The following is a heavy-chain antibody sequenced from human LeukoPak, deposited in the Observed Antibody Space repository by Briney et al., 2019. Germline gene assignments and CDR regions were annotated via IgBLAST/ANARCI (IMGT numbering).Heavy chain of an antibody. CDR1: GGSFSGYY. J-gene: IGHJ4*02. Sequence: PSETLSLTCAVYGGSFSGYYWSWIRQPPGKGLEWIGEINHSGSTNYNPSLKSRVTISVDMSKNQFSLRLSSVTAADTAVYYCARGDGYNPFWGQGTLVTVSS. CDR2: INHSGST. D-gene: IGHD5-24*01. CDR3: ARGDGYNPF. V-gene: IGHV4-34*01.